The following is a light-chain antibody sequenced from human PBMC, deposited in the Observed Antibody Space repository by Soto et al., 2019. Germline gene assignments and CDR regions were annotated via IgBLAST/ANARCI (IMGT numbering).Light chain of an antibody. J-gene: IGKJ1*01. V-gene: IGKV4-1*01. CDR2: WAS. CDR3: QQYYSTPQT. Sequence: IVMTQSPDSLAVSLGKRATINCKSSQSVLYSSNNKNYLAWYQQKPGQPPKLLIYWASTRESGVPDRFSGSGSGTDFTLTISSLQAEDVAVYYCQQYYSTPQTFGQGTKVDIK. CDR1: QSVLYSSNNKNY.